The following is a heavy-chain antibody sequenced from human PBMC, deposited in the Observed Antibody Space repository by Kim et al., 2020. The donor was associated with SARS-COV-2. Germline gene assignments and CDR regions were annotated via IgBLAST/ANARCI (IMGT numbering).Heavy chain of an antibody. CDR3: ARCAVRGVNYYYYYGMDV. Sequence: QGRVTITRDTSASTAYMELSSLRSEDTAVYYCARCAVRGVNYYYYYGMDVWGQGTTVTVSS. D-gene: IGHD3-10*01. J-gene: IGHJ6*02. V-gene: IGHV1-3*01.